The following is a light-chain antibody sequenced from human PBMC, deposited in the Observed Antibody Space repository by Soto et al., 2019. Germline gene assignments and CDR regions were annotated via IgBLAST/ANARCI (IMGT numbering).Light chain of an antibody. V-gene: IGLV2-14*01. CDR1: SSDIGSYNY. CDR3: STYTGSRTVI. CDR2: DVS. J-gene: IGLJ2*01. Sequence: QSALTQPASVSGSPGQSITISCTGSSSDIGSYNYVSWYQQHPGQAPKVVIYDVSKRPSGVSVRFSGSKSGYTASLTISGLQAEDEAEYYCSTYTGSRTVIVGGGTKLTVL.